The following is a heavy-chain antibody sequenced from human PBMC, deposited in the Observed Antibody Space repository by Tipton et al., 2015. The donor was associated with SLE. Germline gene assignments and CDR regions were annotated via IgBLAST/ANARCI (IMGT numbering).Heavy chain of an antibody. Sequence: GLVKPSETLSLTCTVSGGSISSNNYYWDWIRQPPGKGLEWIGCIYYSGSTYYNPSLKSRVTISVDTSKNQFSLKLSSVTAADTAVYYCARGRGYYYDSSGYYYWGQGTLVTVSS. CDR1: GGSISSNNYY. CDR3: ARGRGYYYDSSGYYY. J-gene: IGHJ4*02. CDR2: IYYSGST. V-gene: IGHV4-39*01. D-gene: IGHD3-22*01.